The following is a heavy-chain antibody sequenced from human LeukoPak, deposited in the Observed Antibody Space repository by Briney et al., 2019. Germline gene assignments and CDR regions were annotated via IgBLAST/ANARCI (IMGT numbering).Heavy chain of an antibody. CDR1: GFTFTRFN. V-gene: IGHV3-21*06. D-gene: IGHD4-17*01. J-gene: IGHJ5*02. Sequence: GGSLRLSCAASGFTFTRFNMNWVRQAPGKGLELVSSITTSGTYIYYADSVKGRFTISRDNAKNSLYLQMNSLRAEDTAVYYCARRPTVTTPLTAWGQGTLVTVSS. CDR2: ITTSGTYI. CDR3: ARRPTVTTPLTA.